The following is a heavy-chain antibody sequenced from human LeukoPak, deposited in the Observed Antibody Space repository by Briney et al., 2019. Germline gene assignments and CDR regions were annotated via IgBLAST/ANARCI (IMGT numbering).Heavy chain of an antibody. CDR3: VGGYFFDY. J-gene: IGHJ4*02. D-gene: IGHD3-10*01. Sequence: GGSLRLSCAASGFTFSDYYMSWIRQAPGQGLEWVSVIYFGGTTYYADSVKGRFTISRDNSKNTLYLQMNSLRAEDTAVYYCVGGYFFDYWGQGILVTVSS. CDR1: GFTFSDYY. CDR2: IYFGGTT. V-gene: IGHV3-53*01.